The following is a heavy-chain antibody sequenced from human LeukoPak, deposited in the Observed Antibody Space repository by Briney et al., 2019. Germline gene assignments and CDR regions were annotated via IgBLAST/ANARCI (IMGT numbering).Heavy chain of an antibody. D-gene: IGHD1-26*01. V-gene: IGHV3-23*01. CDR3: ARNIWASIVGAILY. Sequence: RPGGSLRLSCAASGFTFSSYAMSWVRQAPGKGLEWVSAISGSGGSTYYADSVKGRFTISRDNSKNTLYLQMNSLRAEDTAVYYCARNIWASIVGAILYWGQGILVTVSS. CDR1: GFTFSSYA. J-gene: IGHJ4*02. CDR2: ISGSGGST.